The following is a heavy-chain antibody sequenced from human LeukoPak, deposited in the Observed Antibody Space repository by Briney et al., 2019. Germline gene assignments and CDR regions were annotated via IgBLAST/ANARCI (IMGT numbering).Heavy chain of an antibody. Sequence: GGSLRLSCAASGFTFSSFWVHWVRQLPGKGLVWVSLINTDGSRTKYADSVKGRFTISRDNAKNTLYLQMNSLRAEDTAVYYCARDKGLDYYDSSGRFDYWGQGTLVTVSS. V-gene: IGHV3-74*03. D-gene: IGHD3-22*01. CDR2: INTDGSRT. CDR3: ARDKGLDYYDSSGRFDY. CDR1: GFTFSSFW. J-gene: IGHJ4*02.